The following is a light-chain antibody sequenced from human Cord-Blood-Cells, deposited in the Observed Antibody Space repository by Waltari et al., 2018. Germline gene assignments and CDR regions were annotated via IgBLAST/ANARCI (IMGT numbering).Light chain of an antibody. Sequence: DIQMTQSPSSVSASVGDRVTITSRASQGISSWLAWYQQKPAKAPKLLIYAAASVQSGVPSRFSGSGSGTDVTLTVSSLQPEDVATYYCKKYNSAPYTFGQGTKLEIK. CDR1: QGISSW. CDR2: AAA. J-gene: IGKJ2*01. V-gene: IGKV1-12*01. CDR3: KKYNSAPYT.